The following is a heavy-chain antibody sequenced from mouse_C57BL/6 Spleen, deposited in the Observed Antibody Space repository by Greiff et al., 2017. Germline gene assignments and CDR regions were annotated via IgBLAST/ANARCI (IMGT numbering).Heavy chain of an antibody. CDR1: GFTFSSYT. D-gene: IGHD2-4*01. CDR2: ISGGGGNT. J-gene: IGHJ3*01. CDR3: ARHENDYDGFAY. V-gene: IGHV5-9*01. Sequence: EVQLQQSGGGLVKPGGSLKLSCAASGFTFSSYTMSWVRQTPEKRLEWVATISGGGGNTYYPDSVKGRFTISRDNAKNTLYLQMSSLRSEDTALYYCARHENDYDGFAYWGQGTLVTVSA.